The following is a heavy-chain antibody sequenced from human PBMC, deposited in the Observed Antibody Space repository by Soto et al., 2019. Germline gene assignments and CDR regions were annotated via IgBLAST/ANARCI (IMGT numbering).Heavy chain of an antibody. Sequence: PGGSLRLSCAVSGFTLRDYSIHWVRQAPGRGLEWVSSISSSSSYIYYADSVKGRFTISRDNFKDTLFLQMNSLTTEDTAIYHCVRNLYYNKQDTAYYRQFDLWGQGTLVTVSS. CDR3: VRNLYYNKQDTAYYRQFDL. CDR2: ISSSSSYI. D-gene: IGHD4-4*01. V-gene: IGHV3-21*06. J-gene: IGHJ5*02. CDR1: GFTLRDYS.